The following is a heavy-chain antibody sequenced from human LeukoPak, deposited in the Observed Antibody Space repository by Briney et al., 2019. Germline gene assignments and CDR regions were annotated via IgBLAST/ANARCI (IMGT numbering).Heavy chain of an antibody. CDR3: ASAKWELRGGVDY. Sequence: GGSLRLSCAASGFTFSSYSMNWVRQAPGKGLEWVSSISSSSSYIYYADSVKGRFTISRDNAKNSLYLQMNSLRAEDTAVYYCASAKWELRGGVDYWGQGTLVTVSS. CDR1: GFTFSSYS. D-gene: IGHD1-26*01. J-gene: IGHJ4*02. V-gene: IGHV3-21*01. CDR2: ISSSSSYI.